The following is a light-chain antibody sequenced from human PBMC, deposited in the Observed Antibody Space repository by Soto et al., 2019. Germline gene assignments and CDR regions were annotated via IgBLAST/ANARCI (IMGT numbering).Light chain of an antibody. J-gene: IGKJ1*01. Sequence: ETVLTQSPSLLSLSPGERATLSCRASQNVRSSSLAWYQQKPGQAPRLLIYGASSRATGIPDKFSGSGSGTDFTLTISRLEPEDFAVYYCRQYGSSPTTFGQGTKVDIK. CDR1: QNVRSSS. CDR3: RQYGSSPTT. V-gene: IGKV3-20*01. CDR2: GAS.